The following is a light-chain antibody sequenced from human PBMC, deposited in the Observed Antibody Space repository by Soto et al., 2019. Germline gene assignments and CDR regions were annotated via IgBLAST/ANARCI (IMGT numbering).Light chain of an antibody. V-gene: IGKV2D-29*01. Sequence: EIVLPQTPLSLSVTPGQPASISCKSSQSLLHSDGKTYLYWYLQRPGQPPQALMYEASNRFSGVPDRFSGSGSGTDFTLKISRVEADEVGVYYCMQGTQFPRTFGQGTKAEIK. CDR1: QSLLHSDGKTY. CDR2: EAS. CDR3: MQGTQFPRT. J-gene: IGKJ1*01.